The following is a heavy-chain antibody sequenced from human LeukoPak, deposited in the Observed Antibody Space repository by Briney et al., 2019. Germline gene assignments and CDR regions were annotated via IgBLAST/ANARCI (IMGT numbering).Heavy chain of an antibody. D-gene: IGHD6-19*01. CDR2: INSDGSST. V-gene: IGHV3-74*01. CDR1: GFTFSAFA. CDR3: ARDVRSSGWHSAHECGY. J-gene: IGHJ4*02. Sequence: GGSLRLSCAASGFTFSAFAMSWVRQAPGKGLVWVSRINSDGSSTSYADSVKGRFTISRDNAKNTLYLQMNSLRAEDTAVYYCARDVRSSGWHSAHECGYWGQGTLVTVSS.